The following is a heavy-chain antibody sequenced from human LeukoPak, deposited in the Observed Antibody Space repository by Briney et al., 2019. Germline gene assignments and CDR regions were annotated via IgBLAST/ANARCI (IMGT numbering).Heavy chain of an antibody. CDR3: AKDGGGGAPGGGDY. CDR1: GFTFSGYG. J-gene: IGHJ4*02. V-gene: IGHV3-30*02. CDR2: IRYDGSNK. Sequence: PGGSLRLSCAASGFTFSGYGMHWVRQAPGKGLEWVAFIRYDGSNKYYADSVKGRFTISRDNSKNTLYLQMNSLRAEDTAVYYCAKDGGGGAPGGGDYWGQGTLVTVSS. D-gene: IGHD3-16*01.